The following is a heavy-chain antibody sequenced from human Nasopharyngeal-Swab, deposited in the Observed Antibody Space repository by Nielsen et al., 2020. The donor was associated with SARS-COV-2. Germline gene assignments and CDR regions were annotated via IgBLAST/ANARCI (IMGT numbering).Heavy chain of an antibody. V-gene: IGHV3-9*01. D-gene: IGHD2-15*01. J-gene: IGHJ6*02. CDR3: AKVGAAHYYYYGMDV. CDR2: ISWNSGSI. Sequence: WIRQPPGTGLGWVSGISWNSGSIGYADSVKGRFTISGDNAKNSLYLQMNSLRAEDTALYYCAKVGAAHYYYYGMDVWGQGTTVTVSS.